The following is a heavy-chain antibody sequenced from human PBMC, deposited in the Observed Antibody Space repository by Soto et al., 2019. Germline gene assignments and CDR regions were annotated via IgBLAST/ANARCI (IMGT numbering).Heavy chain of an antibody. CDR1: GGSISSFC. CDR3: ARYDILTESYYYGMDV. CDR2: IYNSVST. Sequence: SETLSLTCNVSGGSISSFCWSWIRQPPGKGLEWIGDIYNSVSTNYNPSLKSRVAISVDTSKNQFSLRLSSVTAADTAIYYCARYDILTESYYYGMDVWGQGTTVTVSS. D-gene: IGHD3-9*01. J-gene: IGHJ6*02. V-gene: IGHV4-59*01.